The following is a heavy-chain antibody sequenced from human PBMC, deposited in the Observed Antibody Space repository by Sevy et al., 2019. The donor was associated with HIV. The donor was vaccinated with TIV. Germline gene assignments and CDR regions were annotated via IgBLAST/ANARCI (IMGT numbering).Heavy chain of an antibody. CDR3: ARDHYDSSGFDY. CDR2: IFYSGST. V-gene: IGHV4-59*01. D-gene: IGHD3-22*01. J-gene: IGHJ4*02. CDR1: GGYINSYY. Sequence: SETLSLTCTVSGGYINSYYWSWIRRPPGKGLEWIGYIFYSGSTNYNPSLKSRVTISVDTSKNQFSLKLTSVTAADTAVYYCARDHYDSSGFDYWGQGTLVTVSS.